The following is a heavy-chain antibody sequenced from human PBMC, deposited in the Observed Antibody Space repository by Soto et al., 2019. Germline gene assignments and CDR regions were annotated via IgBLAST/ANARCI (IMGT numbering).Heavy chain of an antibody. V-gene: IGHV3-11*01. CDR2: ISSSGSTI. CDR3: AKHDYGDYAYYYYYYMDV. Sequence: QVQLVESGGGLVKPGGSLRLSCAASGFTFSDYYMSWIRQAPGKGLEWVSYISSSGSTIYYADSVKGRYTISRDNAKNSLYLQMISLGTEDAAAFYCAKHDYGDYAYYYYYYMDVWGKGTTVTVSS. D-gene: IGHD4-17*01. CDR1: GFTFSDYY. J-gene: IGHJ6*03.